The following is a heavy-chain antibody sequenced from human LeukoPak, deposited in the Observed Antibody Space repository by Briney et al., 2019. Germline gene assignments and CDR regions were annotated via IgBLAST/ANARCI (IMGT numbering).Heavy chain of an antibody. CDR3: ARGYSYRFYYFDY. CDR1: GGSISSGGYY. D-gene: IGHD5-18*01. CDR2: IYYSGST. Sequence: SQTLSLTCTVSGGSISSGGYYWSWIRQHPGKGLEWIGYIYYSGSTYYNPSLKSRVTISVDTSKNQFSLKLSSVTAANTAVYCCARGYSYRFYYFDYWGQGTLVTVSS. J-gene: IGHJ4*02. V-gene: IGHV4-31*03.